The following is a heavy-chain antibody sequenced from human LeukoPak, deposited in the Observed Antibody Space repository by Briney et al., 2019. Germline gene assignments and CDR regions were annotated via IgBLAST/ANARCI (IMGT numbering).Heavy chain of an antibody. V-gene: IGHV3-15*01. D-gene: IGHD1-26*01. Sequence: GGSLRLSCAVSGFTFANAWMTWVRQAPGKGLEWVGRIKRKNDGGATDYATPVKGRFTISRDDSINTLYLQMNSLKTEDTAVYYCGRSRAGAIDYWGQGTLVTVSS. CDR1: GFTFANAW. J-gene: IGHJ4*02. CDR2: IKRKNDGGAT. CDR3: GRSRAGAIDY.